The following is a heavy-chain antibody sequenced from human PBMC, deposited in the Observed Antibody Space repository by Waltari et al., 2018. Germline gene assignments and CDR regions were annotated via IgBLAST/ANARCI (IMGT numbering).Heavy chain of an antibody. J-gene: IGHJ4*02. Sequence: EVQLVESGGGLVQPGGSLRLSCAASGFTFNTYWMKWIRQAPGKGLEWEANINPDGSQKFYVDSVKGRFTVSRDNAQNSLYQQMNNLRAEDTAVYYCTTLARGESGDYWGQGTLVTVSS. CDR2: INPDGSQK. CDR1: GFTFNTYW. D-gene: IGHD3-10*01. V-gene: IGHV3-7*01. CDR3: TTLARGESGDY.